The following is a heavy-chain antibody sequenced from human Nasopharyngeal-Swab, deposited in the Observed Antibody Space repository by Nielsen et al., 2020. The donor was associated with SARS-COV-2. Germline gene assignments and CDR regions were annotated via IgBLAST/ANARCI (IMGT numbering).Heavy chain of an antibody. Sequence: SETLSLTCTVYGGSLSGYYWSWIRQLPGKGLAWIGEINHSGSTNYNPSPKSRVTISVDTSKNQFSLKLSSVTAADAAVYYCARGGYYGSGSPYPSYYYGMDVWGQGTTVTVSS. D-gene: IGHD3-10*01. V-gene: IGHV4-34*01. CDR3: ARGGYYGSGSPYPSYYYGMDV. CDR1: GGSLSGYY. J-gene: IGHJ6*02. CDR2: INHSGST.